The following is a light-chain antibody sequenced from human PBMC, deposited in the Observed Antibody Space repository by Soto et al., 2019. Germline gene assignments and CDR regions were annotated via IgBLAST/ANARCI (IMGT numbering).Light chain of an antibody. V-gene: IGKV1-39*01. CDR2: AAS. Sequence: EIPLTQSPSSLAASVGDRLTLTFRASRNVSIYLNWYQQKPGKAPELLIYAASSLQSGVPSRFSGGGSGSDFTLTISSLQREDFATYYCQQSYDFPWTFGQGTKVDIK. CDR1: RNVSIY. J-gene: IGKJ1*01. CDR3: QQSYDFPWT.